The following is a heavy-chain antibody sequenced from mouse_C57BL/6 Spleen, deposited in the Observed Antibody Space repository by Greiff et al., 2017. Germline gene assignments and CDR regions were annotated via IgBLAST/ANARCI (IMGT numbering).Heavy chain of an antibody. D-gene: IGHD4-1*01. Sequence: EVMLVESEGGLVQPGSSMKLSCTASGFTFSDYYMAWVRPVPEKGLEWVANINYDGSSNYYLDSLKSRFIISRDNAKNHLYLQMSSLKAEDKTTYYSARANWAYAMDYWGQGTSVTVSS. CDR3: ARANWAYAMDY. CDR1: GFTFSDYY. J-gene: IGHJ4*01. CDR2: INYDGSSN. V-gene: IGHV5-16*01.